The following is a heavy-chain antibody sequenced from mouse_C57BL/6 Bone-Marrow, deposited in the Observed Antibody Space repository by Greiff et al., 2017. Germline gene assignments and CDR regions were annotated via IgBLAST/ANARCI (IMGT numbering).Heavy chain of an antibody. D-gene: IGHD2-2*01. Sequence: VQLQQSGAELARPGASVKLSCKASGYTFTSYGISWVKQRTGQGLEWIGEIYPRSGNTYYNEKFKGKATLTADKSSSTAYMELRSLTSEDSAVYFCARDYAYECFDYWGQGTTLTVSS. CDR2: IYPRSGNT. CDR3: ARDYAYECFDY. V-gene: IGHV1-81*01. CDR1: GYTFTSYG. J-gene: IGHJ2*01.